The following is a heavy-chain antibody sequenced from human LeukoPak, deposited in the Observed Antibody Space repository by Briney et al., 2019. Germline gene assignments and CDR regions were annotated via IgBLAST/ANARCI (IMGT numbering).Heavy chain of an antibody. J-gene: IGHJ4*02. D-gene: IGHD2-15*01. Sequence: PGGSLRLSCAASGFTFSSYAMSWVRQAPGKGLEWVSDISGSGGSTWYADSVKGRFTISRDNSKNTLYLQMNSLRPEDTAVCYCAKEVVVAVAAHYIDYWGQGTLVTVSS. CDR1: GFTFSSYA. CDR2: ISGSGGST. CDR3: AKEVVVAVAAHYIDY. V-gene: IGHV3-23*01.